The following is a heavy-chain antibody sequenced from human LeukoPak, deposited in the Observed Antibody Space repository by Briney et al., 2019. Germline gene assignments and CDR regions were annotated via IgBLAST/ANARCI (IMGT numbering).Heavy chain of an antibody. V-gene: IGHV4-34*01. CDR2: INHSGST. D-gene: IGHD2-15*01. J-gene: IGHJ4*02. CDR3: ARGDMVVVSAWGCYFDY. CDR1: GGSFSGYY. Sequence: SETLSLTCAVYGGSFSGYYWSWIRQPPGKGLEWIGEINHSGSTNYNPSLKSRVIISVDTSKNQFSLKLSSVTAADTAVYYCARGDMVVVSAWGCYFDYWGRGTLVTVSS.